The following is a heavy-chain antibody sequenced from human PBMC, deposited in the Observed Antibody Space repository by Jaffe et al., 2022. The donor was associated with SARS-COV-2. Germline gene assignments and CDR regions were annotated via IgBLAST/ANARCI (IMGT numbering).Heavy chain of an antibody. D-gene: IGHD2-2*01. V-gene: IGHV3-30*04. CDR3: ARDDIVVVPAAITSSSWYGLGFDY. Sequence: QVQLVESGGGVVQPGRSLRLSCAASGFTFSSYAMHWVRQAPGKGLEWVAVISYDGSNKYYADSVKGRFTISRDNSKNTLYLQMNSLRAEDTAVYYCARDDIVVVPAAITSSSWYGLGFDYWGQGTLVTVSS. CDR2: ISYDGSNK. CDR1: GFTFSSYA. J-gene: IGHJ4*02.